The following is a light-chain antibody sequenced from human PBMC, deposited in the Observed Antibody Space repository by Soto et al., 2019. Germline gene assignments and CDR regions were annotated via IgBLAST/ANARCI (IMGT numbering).Light chain of an antibody. V-gene: IGKV3-20*01. CDR2: GAS. J-gene: IGKJ5*01. CDR3: QQYHWAPDT. Sequence: IVLTHSPGTLSFSPGERATLSFRASQIVGGDTLAWFQQRPGQAPRLVIYGASNRAAGIPDRFSGSGSGTDFTLTVSRLEPEDFAMYYCQQYHWAPDTFGQGTRLEIK. CDR1: QIVGGDT.